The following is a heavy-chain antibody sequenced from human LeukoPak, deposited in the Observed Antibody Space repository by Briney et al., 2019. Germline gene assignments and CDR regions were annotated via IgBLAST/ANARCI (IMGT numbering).Heavy chain of an antibody. J-gene: IGHJ4*02. V-gene: IGHV3-74*01. CDR2: ISTDGSST. CDR3: ARDPKQLIVGAATGGD. Sequence: GGSLRLSCAASGFTFSSYWMHWVRQAPGKGLVWVSRISTDGSSTSYADSVKGRFTISRDNAKNTLYLQMNSLKAEDTAVYYCARDPKQLIVGAATGGDWGQGTLVTVSS. CDR1: GFTFSSYW. D-gene: IGHD1-26*01.